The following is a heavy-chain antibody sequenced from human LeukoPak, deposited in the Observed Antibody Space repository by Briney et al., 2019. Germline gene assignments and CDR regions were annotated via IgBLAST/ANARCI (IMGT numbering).Heavy chain of an antibody. CDR3: ARSITIFGVAGPFDP. Sequence: SVKVSCKASTGTFSSYAISWVRQAPGQGLEWMGGIIPIFGTANYAQKFQGRVTITADESTSTAYMELSSLRSEDTAVYYCARSITIFGVAGPFDPWGQGTLVTVSS. V-gene: IGHV1-69*13. D-gene: IGHD3-3*01. CDR2: IIPIFGTA. CDR1: TGTFSSYA. J-gene: IGHJ5*02.